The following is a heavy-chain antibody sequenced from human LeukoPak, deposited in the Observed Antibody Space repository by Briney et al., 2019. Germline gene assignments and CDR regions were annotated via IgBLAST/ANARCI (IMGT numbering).Heavy chain of an antibody. J-gene: IGHJ6*04. CDR3: AELGITMIGGV. Sequence: GGSLRLSCAGSGFTFSSYGMSWVRQAPGKGLGWVSYISSSGSTIYYADSVKGRFTISRDNAKNSLYLQMNSLRAEDTAVYYCAELGITMIGGVWGKGTTVTISS. V-gene: IGHV3-48*03. D-gene: IGHD3-10*02. CDR1: GFTFSSYG. CDR2: ISSSGSTI.